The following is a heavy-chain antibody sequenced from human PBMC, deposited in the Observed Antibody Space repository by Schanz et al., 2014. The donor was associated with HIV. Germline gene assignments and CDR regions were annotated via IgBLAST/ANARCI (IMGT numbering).Heavy chain of an antibody. CDR3: AKSRVILGRDWLDP. D-gene: IGHD3-22*01. J-gene: IGHJ5*02. CDR2: INGSGRDT. CDR1: GFAFSNHV. Sequence: EVQLLESGGGLVQPGGSLRLSCAASGFAFSNHVMNWVRQTPGKGPEWVSTINGSGRDTSYADSVKGRFIISRDNSKNTLYLQMNSLRVEDTAFYYCAKSRVILGRDWLDPWGQGTLVTVSS. V-gene: IGHV3-23*01.